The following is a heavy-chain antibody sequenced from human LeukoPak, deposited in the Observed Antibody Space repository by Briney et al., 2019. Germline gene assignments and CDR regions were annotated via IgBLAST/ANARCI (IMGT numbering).Heavy chain of an antibody. CDR1: GGSISSYY. CDR3: ARHLEDPLRRVYNWFDP. CDR2: IYYSGST. V-gene: IGHV4-59*01. D-gene: IGHD4-17*01. Sequence: PSETLSLTCTVSGGSISSYYWSWIRQPPGKGLEWIGYIYYSGSTNYNPSLKSRVTISVDTSKNQFSLKLSSVTAADTAVYYCARHLEDPLRRVYNWFDPWGQGTLVTVSS. J-gene: IGHJ5*02.